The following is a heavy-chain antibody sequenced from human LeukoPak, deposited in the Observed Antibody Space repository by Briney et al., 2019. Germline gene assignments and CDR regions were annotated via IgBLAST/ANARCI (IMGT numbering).Heavy chain of an antibody. J-gene: IGHJ4*02. V-gene: IGHV3-23*01. CDR2: ISGSGDRT. CDR1: GFTFSSSA. Sequence: PGGSLRLSCAASGFTFSSSAMSWVRQAPGKGLEWVSTISGSGDRTYYADSVKGRFTISRDNSKNTLYLQMNSLRAEDTAVYYCAKEVVMNYYFDYWGQGTLVTVSS. CDR3: AKEVVMNYYFDY. D-gene: IGHD3-22*01.